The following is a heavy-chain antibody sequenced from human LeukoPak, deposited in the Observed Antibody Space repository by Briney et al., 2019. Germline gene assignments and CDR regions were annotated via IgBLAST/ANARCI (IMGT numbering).Heavy chain of an antibody. V-gene: IGHV3-11*04. Sequence: SGGSLRLSCAASGFTFSDYYMNWIRQAPGRGLECVSYISSSSTTIYYADSVKGRFTISRDNAKNSLYLQMNSLRAEDTAVYYCARALSSSSPFYWGQGTLVTVSS. CDR2: ISSSSTTI. J-gene: IGHJ4*02. CDR1: GFTFSDYY. D-gene: IGHD6-6*01. CDR3: ARALSSSSPFY.